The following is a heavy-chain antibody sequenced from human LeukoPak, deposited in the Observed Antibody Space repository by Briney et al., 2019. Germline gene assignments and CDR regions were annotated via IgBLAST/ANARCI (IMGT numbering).Heavy chain of an antibody. CDR3: ARETLAGFDY. Sequence: GGSLRLSCAASGFTVSSNYMSWVRHAPGKGLEWVSVIYAGGTTYYADSVKGRFTISRDNSKNTVYLQINSLSAEDTAIYYCARETLAGFDYWGQGTLVTVSS. V-gene: IGHV3-53*01. CDR2: IYAGGTT. D-gene: IGHD6-19*01. J-gene: IGHJ4*02. CDR1: GFTVSSNY.